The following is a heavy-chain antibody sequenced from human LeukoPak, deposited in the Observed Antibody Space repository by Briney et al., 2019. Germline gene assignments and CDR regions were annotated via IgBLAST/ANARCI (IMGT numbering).Heavy chain of an antibody. CDR2: IIPIFGTA. D-gene: IGHD3-10*01. Sequence: SVKVSCRASGGTFSSYAISWVRQAPGQGLEWMGGIIPIFGTANYAQEFQGRVTITADESTSTAYMELSSLRSEDTAVYYCAADPITMVRVVIGPNWFYPWGQGTLVTVSS. V-gene: IGHV1-69*13. J-gene: IGHJ5*02. CDR3: AADPITMVRVVIGPNWFYP. CDR1: GGTFSSYA.